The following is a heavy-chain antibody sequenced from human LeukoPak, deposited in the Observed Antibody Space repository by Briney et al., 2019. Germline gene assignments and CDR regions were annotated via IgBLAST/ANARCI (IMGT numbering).Heavy chain of an antibody. J-gene: IGHJ4*02. CDR1: GGSISTYQ. CDR2: IYHGGTT. CDR3: ARGRLRGGGATFDT. D-gene: IGHD2-15*01. V-gene: IGHV4-59*01. Sequence: SETLSLTCTLSGGSISTYQWAWIRQPPGKRLEWIGYIYHGGTTNYNPSLKSRTTISVDMSQNQFSLRLTSVIAADTAVYYCARGRLRGGGATFDTWGQGTLVAVAS.